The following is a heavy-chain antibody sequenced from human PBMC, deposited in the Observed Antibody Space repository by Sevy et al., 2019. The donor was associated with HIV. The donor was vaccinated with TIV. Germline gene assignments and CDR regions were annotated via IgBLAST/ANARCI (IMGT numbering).Heavy chain of an antibody. CDR2: INHSGST. CDR1: GGSFSGYY. J-gene: IGHJ5*02. Sequence: SETLSLTCAVYGGSFSGYYWSWIRQPPGKGLEWIGEINHSGSTNYNPSLKSRVPISVDTSKNQFSLKLSSVTAADTAVYYCARLEYSSSPLYNWFDPWGQGTLVTVSS. D-gene: IGHD6-6*01. V-gene: IGHV4-34*01. CDR3: ARLEYSSSPLYNWFDP.